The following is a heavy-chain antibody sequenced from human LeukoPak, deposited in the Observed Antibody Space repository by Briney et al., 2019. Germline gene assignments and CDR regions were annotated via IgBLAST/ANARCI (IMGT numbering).Heavy chain of an antibody. Sequence: GGSLRLSYAASGFTFINAWKSGDRQAPGQGSESVGGIQSKKDGGTTDYAAPVKGRFTISRDDSKNTLSLQMNSLKTEDTAVYFCTTEAPYSGNFDYWGQGTLVTVSS. CDR2: IQSKKDGGTT. CDR3: TTEAPYSGNFDY. J-gene: IGHJ4*02. V-gene: IGHV3-15*01. CDR1: GFTFINAW. D-gene: IGHD1-26*01.